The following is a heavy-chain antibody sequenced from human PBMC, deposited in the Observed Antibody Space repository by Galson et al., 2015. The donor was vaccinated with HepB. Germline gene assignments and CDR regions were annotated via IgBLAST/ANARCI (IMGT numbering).Heavy chain of an antibody. Sequence: LRLSCAASGFTFSSYWMSWVRQAPGKGLEWVANIKQDGSEKYYVDSVKGRFTISRDNAKNSLYLQMNSLRAEDTAVYYCARGPQPSTYDFWSGYYANYYYYGMDVWGQGTTVTVSS. CDR2: IKQDGSEK. D-gene: IGHD3-3*01. V-gene: IGHV3-7*01. CDR1: GFTFSSYW. CDR3: ARGPQPSTYDFWSGYYANYYYYGMDV. J-gene: IGHJ6*02.